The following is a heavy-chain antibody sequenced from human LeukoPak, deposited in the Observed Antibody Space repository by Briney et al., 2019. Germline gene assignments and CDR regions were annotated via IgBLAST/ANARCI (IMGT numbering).Heavy chain of an antibody. J-gene: IGHJ5*02. D-gene: IGHD3-3*01. Sequence: ASVKVSCKASGYTFTGYYMHWVRQAPGQGLEWMGWINPNSGGTNYAQKFQGRVTMTRDTSISTAYMELSRLRSDGTAVYYCAREVADFWSGYYHNWFDPWGQGTLVTVSS. CDR2: INPNSGGT. CDR1: GYTFTGYY. CDR3: AREVADFWSGYYHNWFDP. V-gene: IGHV1-2*02.